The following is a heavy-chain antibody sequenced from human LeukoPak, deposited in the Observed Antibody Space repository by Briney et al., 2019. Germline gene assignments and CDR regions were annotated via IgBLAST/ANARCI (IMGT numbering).Heavy chain of an antibody. CDR3: ARGGARGSSAFDI. Sequence: SETLSLTCTVSGDSISAFYWSWIRQPPGKGLEWIGYIYYSGSTSYNPSLKSRATILIETSKNQFSLKLRSVTAADTAVYYCARGGARGSSAFDIWGQGTMVTVSS. CDR2: IYYSGST. CDR1: GDSISAFY. J-gene: IGHJ3*02. D-gene: IGHD3-10*01. V-gene: IGHV4-59*01.